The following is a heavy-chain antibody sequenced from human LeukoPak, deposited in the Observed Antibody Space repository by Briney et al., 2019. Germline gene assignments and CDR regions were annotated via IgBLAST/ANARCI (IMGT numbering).Heavy chain of an antibody. V-gene: IGHV3-30*02. J-gene: IGHJ4*02. CDR2: IQYDGSNK. CDR3: ARRGDCSSTSCSQRLDY. Sequence: PGGSLRLSCAASGFTFNTYGIHWLRQAPGKGLEWVAFIQYDGSNKYYADSVKGRFTISRDNSKNTLYLQMNSLRAEDTAVYYCARRGDCSSTSCSQRLDYWGQGTLVTVSS. D-gene: IGHD2-2*01. CDR1: GFTFNTYG.